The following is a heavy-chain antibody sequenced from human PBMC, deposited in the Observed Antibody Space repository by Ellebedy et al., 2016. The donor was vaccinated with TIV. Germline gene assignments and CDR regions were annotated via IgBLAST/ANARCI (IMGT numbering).Heavy chain of an antibody. Sequence: SETLSLTCTVSGDSISRSSYYWGWIRQPPGTGLEWIGCVFYSGSTDYNPSLKSQVTISADTTKNQFSLKLSSVTAADTAVYYCASYSQRILRYFDWLEPDGFDIWGQGTMVTVS. CDR1: GDSISRSSYY. CDR3: ASYSQRILRYFDWLEPDGFDI. V-gene: IGHV4-39*01. J-gene: IGHJ3*02. D-gene: IGHD3-9*01. CDR2: VFYSGST.